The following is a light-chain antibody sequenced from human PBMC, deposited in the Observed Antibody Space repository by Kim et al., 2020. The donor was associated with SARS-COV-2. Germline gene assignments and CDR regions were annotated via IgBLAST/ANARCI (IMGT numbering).Light chain of an antibody. V-gene: IGLV3-9*01. CDR3: QVWDSSTAWV. CDR1: NFGSKN. Sequence: VALGRTARITCGGNNFGSKNVLWYQQKPGQAPVLVIYRDSNRPSGIPERFSGSNSGNTATLTISRAQAGDEADYYCQVWDSSTAWVFGGGTKLTVL. J-gene: IGLJ3*02. CDR2: RDS.